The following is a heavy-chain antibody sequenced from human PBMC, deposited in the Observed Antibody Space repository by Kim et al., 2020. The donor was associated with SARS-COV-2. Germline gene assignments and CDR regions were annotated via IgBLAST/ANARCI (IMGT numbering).Heavy chain of an antibody. Sequence: GGSLRLSRAASGFTFSNYGMHWVRLAPGKGLGWVAVISYDGNNKYYADSVRGRFTISRDNSKNTLYLQMSSLRAEDTAVYYCARDWDLGYCSGGRCYDTYGDVWGQGTTVTVSS. CDR2: ISYDGNNK. CDR3: ARDWDLGYCSGGRCYDTYGDV. J-gene: IGHJ6*02. D-gene: IGHD2-15*01. V-gene: IGHV3-30*03. CDR1: GFTFSNYG.